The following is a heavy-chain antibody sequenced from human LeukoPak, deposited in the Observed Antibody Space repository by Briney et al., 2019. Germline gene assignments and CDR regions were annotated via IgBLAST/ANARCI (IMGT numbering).Heavy chain of an antibody. CDR2: INHGGST. J-gene: IGHJ4*02. Sequence: TPSETLSLTCTVNGGSFSDYYWTWIRQPPGKGLEWIGEINHGGSTNYNPSLESRVTMSVDTSKNQFSLKLSFVTAADTAVYYCARGIAIGYCSGGSCYPFDYWGQGTLVTVSS. CDR1: GGSFSDYY. CDR3: ARGIAIGYCSGGSCYPFDY. V-gene: IGHV4-34*01. D-gene: IGHD2-15*01.